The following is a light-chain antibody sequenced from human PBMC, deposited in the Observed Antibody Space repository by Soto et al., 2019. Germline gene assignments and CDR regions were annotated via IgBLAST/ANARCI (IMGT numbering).Light chain of an antibody. V-gene: IGLV2-23*01. CDR3: CSYAGGSTYV. CDR1: SSDVGSYNL. CDR2: EGN. Sequence: QSALTQPASVSGSPGQSITISCTGTSSDVGSYNLVSWYQQLPGKAPKLMIYEGNKRPSGVSNRFSGSKSGNTASLTISGLQAEDEADYYCCSYAGGSTYVFGTGTKLTVL. J-gene: IGLJ1*01.